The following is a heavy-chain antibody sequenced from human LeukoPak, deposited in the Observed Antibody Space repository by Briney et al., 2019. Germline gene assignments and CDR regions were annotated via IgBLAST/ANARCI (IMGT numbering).Heavy chain of an antibody. V-gene: IGHV1-2*02. D-gene: IGHD1-1*01. CDR2: INPNGGAT. Sequence: SEKVSCKASGDTFTGHYIHWMRQAPGHGLEWMGWINPNGGATRFAQKFQGRVTMTRDTSITTAYMDLTSLRSGDTAVYYCSRDRADGSMNAFDVCGQGTLVTVSS. J-gene: IGHJ3*01. CDR1: GDTFTGHY. CDR3: SRDRADGSMNAFDV.